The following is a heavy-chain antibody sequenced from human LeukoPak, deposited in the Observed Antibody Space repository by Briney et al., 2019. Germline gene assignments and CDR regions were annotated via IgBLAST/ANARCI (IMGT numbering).Heavy chain of an antibody. D-gene: IGHD6-19*01. CDR1: GYTFTSYY. CDR3: ARQGTYSSAIGMGY. J-gene: IGHJ4*02. V-gene: IGHV1-46*01. CDR2: INPSGGST. Sequence: ASVKVSRTAPGYTFTSYYMHWVRQAPGQGLEWMGVINPSGGSTSYAQKFQGRVTMTRDTSTRTVYMEVNSLRSEDTAVYYCARQGTYSSAIGMGYWGQGTLVTASS.